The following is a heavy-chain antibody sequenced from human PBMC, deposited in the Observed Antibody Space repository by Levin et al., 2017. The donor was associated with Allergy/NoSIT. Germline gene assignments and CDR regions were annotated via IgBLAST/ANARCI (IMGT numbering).Heavy chain of an antibody. CDR3: AKERSTGGSFDY. Sequence: QRGESLKISCVASGVSFKIYNMHWVRQAPGKGLEWVAVISYDEKKEYYIDSVKGRFTISRDTAKNILYLQMNSLSVQDTAVYYCAKERSTGGSFDYWGQGTLVTVSS. D-gene: IGHD4-11*01. CDR2: ISYDEKKE. V-gene: IGHV3-30*18. J-gene: IGHJ4*02. CDR1: GVSFKIYN.